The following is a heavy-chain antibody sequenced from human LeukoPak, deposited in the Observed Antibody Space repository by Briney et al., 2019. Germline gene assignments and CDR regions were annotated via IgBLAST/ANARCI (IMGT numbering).Heavy chain of an antibody. CDR2: INPNSGGT. Sequence: ASVKVSCTASGYTFTGYYMHWVRQAPGQGLEWMGWINPNSGGTNYAQKFQGRVTMTRDTSISTAYMELSRLRSDDTAVYYCAREPILMYSSSCFDIWGQGTMVTVSS. D-gene: IGHD6-13*01. CDR1: GYTFTGYY. J-gene: IGHJ3*02. CDR3: AREPILMYSSSCFDI. V-gene: IGHV1-2*02.